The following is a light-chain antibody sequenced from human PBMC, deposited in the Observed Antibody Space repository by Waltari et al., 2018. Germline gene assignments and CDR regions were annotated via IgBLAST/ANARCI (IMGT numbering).Light chain of an antibody. CDR3: QQYNEWPYT. V-gene: IGKV3-15*01. Sequence: ETIMTQSPAILSVSPGETATLSCRASNSIGNNLAWYQQTPGQAPRLLIYVASSRGTGIPARFFGAGSGTDFTLTISSLQSEDFAVYYCQQYNEWPYTFGQGTKVDLK. CDR2: VAS. J-gene: IGKJ2*01. CDR1: NSIGNN.